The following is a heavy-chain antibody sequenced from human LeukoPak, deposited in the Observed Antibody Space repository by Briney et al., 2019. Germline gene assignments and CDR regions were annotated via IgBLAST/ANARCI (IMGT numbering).Heavy chain of an antibody. V-gene: IGHV4-59*08. CDR2: IYYSGST. Sequence: SETLSLTCTVSGGSMSRYYWSWLRQPPGKGLEWPGYIYYSGSTNYNHSLKGRVTISVDTSQNQFSLKLSSVTAADTAVYYCARHKAEWLGAFDYWGQGTLVAVSS. CDR1: GGSMSRYY. J-gene: IGHJ4*02. D-gene: IGHD6-19*01. CDR3: ARHKAEWLGAFDY.